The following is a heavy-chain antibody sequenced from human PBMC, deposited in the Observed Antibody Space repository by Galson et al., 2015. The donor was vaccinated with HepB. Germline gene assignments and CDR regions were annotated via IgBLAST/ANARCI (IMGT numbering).Heavy chain of an antibody. CDR3: ARRYCSGETCYGLFDY. V-gene: IGHV3-23*01. CDR1: GLIFSNCA. Sequence: SLRLSCAASGLIFSNCAMSWVRQAPGKGLEWVSTISDSGGITYHADSVKGRFAISRDNSKNTLYLQMNSLRAEDTAVYYCARRYCSGETCYGLFDYWGQGTLVTVSS. D-gene: IGHD2-15*01. CDR2: ISDSGGIT. J-gene: IGHJ4*02.